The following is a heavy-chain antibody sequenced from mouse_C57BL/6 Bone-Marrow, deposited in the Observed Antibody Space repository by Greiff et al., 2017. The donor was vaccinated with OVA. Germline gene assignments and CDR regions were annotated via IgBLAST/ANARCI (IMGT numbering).Heavy chain of an antibody. Sequence: QVQLQQSGAELARPGASVKLSCKASGYTFTSYGISWVKQRTGQGLEWIGEIYPRSGNTYYNEKFKGKATLTADKSSSTAYMELRSLTSEDSAVYFCARGSGYPNYFDDWGQGTTLTVSS. CDR3: ARGSGYPNYFDD. D-gene: IGHD3-2*02. CDR1: GYTFTSYG. J-gene: IGHJ2*01. V-gene: IGHV1-81*01. CDR2: IYPRSGNT.